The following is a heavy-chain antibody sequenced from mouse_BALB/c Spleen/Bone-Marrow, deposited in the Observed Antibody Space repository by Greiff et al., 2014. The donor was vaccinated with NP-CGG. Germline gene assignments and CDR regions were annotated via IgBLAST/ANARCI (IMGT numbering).Heavy chain of an antibody. V-gene: IGHV1-82*01. CDR2: IYPGDGDA. CDR1: GYVFSTSW. J-gene: IGHJ3*01. CDR3: VRGAHP. Sequence: QVQLQQSGPELVKPGASVKISCKASGYVFSTSWMNWVKQRPGQGLEWIGRIYPGDGDANYNGNFKGKATLTADKSSSTAYMQLNSLTSVYSAVYFCVRGAHPWGQGTLVTVSA.